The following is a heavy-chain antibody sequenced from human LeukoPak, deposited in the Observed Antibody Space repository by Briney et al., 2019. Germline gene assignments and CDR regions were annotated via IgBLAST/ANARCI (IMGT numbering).Heavy chain of an antibody. CDR3: AKDSYRGAGLFDY. CDR1: GFTFDDYT. Sequence: PGGSLRLSCAASGFTFDDYTMHWVRQAPGKGLEWVSLISWDGGTTYYADSVKGRFTISRDSSKNSLYLQMNSLRTEDTALYYCAKDSYRGAGLFDYWGQGTLVTVSS. J-gene: IGHJ4*02. V-gene: IGHV3-43*01. D-gene: IGHD5-12*01. CDR2: ISWDGGTT.